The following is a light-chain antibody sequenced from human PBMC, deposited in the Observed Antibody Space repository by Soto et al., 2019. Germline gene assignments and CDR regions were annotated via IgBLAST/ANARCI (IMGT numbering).Light chain of an antibody. J-gene: IGKJ1*01. CDR2: GAS. CDR1: QSISSN. V-gene: IGKV3-15*01. Sequence: EIVLTQSPATLPVSPGERATLSCRARQSISSNLAWYQQQPGQAPRLLIYGASTRATDIPARFSGSGSGTEFSLTISSLQSEDFAVYYCQQYNNWPRTFGQGTKVEIK. CDR3: QQYNNWPRT.